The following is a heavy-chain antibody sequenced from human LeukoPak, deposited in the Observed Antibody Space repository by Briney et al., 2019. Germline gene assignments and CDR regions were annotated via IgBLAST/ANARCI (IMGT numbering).Heavy chain of an antibody. CDR3: ARLKDDVTKFDY. CDR1: GFTFSTYW. J-gene: IGHJ4*02. Sequence: PGGSLRLSCAASGFTFSTYWMSWVRQAPGKGLEWVANINQDGSQKRYVDSVQGRFTISRDNTKSSLFLQMNSLRAEDTAVYYCARLKDDVTKFDYWGQGTLVTVSS. D-gene: IGHD2-8*01. CDR2: INQDGSQK. V-gene: IGHV3-7*01.